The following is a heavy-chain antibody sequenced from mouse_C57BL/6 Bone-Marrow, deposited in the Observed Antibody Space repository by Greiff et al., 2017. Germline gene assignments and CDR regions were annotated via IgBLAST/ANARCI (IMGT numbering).Heavy chain of an antibody. V-gene: IGHV1-72*01. J-gene: IGHJ3*01. CDR1: GYTFTSYW. CDR3: ARNGYYSAWFAY. CDR2: IDPNSGGT. Sequence: VKLQQPGAELVKPGASVKLSCKASGYTFTSYWMHWVKQRPGRGLEWIGRIDPNSGGTTYNEKFKSKATLTVDKPSSTAYMQLSSLTSEYSAVYYCARNGYYSAWFAYWGQGTLVTVSA. D-gene: IGHD2-3*01.